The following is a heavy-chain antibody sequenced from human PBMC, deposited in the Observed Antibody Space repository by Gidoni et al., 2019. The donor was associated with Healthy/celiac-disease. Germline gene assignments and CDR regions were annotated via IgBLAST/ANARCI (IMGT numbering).Heavy chain of an antibody. CDR1: GSPFGAYW. J-gene: IGHJ4*02. CDR3: ARDLYPSYDSSGYSLDY. V-gene: IGHV3-74*01. D-gene: IGHD3-22*01. CDR2: INSDGSST. Sequence: EVQLVESGGGLFQPGGSLRLPCPPSGSPFGAYWMHWVRQAPGKGLVWVSRINSDGSSTSYADSVKGRFTISRDNAKNTLYLQMNSLRAEDTAVYYCARDLYPSYDSSGYSLDYWGQGTLVTVSS.